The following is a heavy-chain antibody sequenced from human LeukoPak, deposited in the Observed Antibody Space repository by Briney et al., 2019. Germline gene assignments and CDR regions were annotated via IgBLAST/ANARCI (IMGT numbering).Heavy chain of an antibody. J-gene: IGHJ4*02. Sequence: GGSLRLSCAVSGFTFSNFWMSWVLQAPGRGLEWVANIHPEGNEKYHVESVKGRFTISRDNTKDLLFLQMNGLRVEDTAVYYCARGDDFSGDHWGQGTLVTVSS. CDR2: IHPEGNEK. CDR3: ARGDDFSGDH. D-gene: IGHD1-1*01. V-gene: IGHV3-7*04. CDR1: GFTFSNFW.